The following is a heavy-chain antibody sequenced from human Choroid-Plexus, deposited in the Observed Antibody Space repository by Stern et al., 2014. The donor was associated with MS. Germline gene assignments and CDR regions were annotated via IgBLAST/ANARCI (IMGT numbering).Heavy chain of an antibody. CDR2: VSYDGSNK. D-gene: IGHD2/OR15-2a*01. CDR3: AKDRQYLTYFFDH. CDR1: GFTLGSCA. J-gene: IGHJ4*01. V-gene: IGHV3-30*18. Sequence: QAQLVGSGGGVVQPGRPLRLSCVASGFTLGSCAMHWVSPAPGKGLEWVAGVSYDGSNKYYADSVKGRFTISRDNSQNTLYMQMSSLRPEDTAVYYCAKDRQYLTYFFDHWGQGSLVTVSS.